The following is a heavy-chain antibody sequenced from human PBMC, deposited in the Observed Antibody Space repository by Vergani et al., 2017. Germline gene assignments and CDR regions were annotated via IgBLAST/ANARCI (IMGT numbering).Heavy chain of an antibody. Sequence: EVQLVESGGGLVKPGGSLRLSCAASGFSLRSYSMNWVRQAPGKGLEWVASISGSSSYVFYRDSVEGRFTITRDNAKKSVYLQMNSLRAEDTAMYFCARGLWDCTHIRCSPPSYWGQGTQVTVSS. CDR1: GFSLRSYS. D-gene: IGHD2-8*01. V-gene: IGHV3-21*02. CDR3: ARGLWDCTHIRCSPPSY. J-gene: IGHJ4*02. CDR2: ISGSSSYV.